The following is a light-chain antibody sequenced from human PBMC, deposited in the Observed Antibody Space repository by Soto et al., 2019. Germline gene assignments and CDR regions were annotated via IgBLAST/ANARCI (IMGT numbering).Light chain of an antibody. CDR3: ASLTTTNFV. Sequence: QSVLTQPASVSGSPGQSITISCTGTSSDVGAYNLVSWYQHHPDKAPKLMISEVSNWPSGVSDRFSGSKSGNTASLTISGLQAEDEADYYCASLTTTNFVFGTGTKLTVL. CDR1: SSDVGAYNL. J-gene: IGLJ1*01. V-gene: IGLV2-14*01. CDR2: EVS.